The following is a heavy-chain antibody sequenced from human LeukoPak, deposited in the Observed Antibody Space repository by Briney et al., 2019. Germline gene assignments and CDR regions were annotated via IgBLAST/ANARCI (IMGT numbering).Heavy chain of an antibody. CDR3: ARLWTYYYGSGSLNWFDP. J-gene: IGHJ5*02. CDR1: RGTFSSYA. V-gene: IGHV1-69*04. D-gene: IGHD3-10*01. Sequence: ASLKVSCEASRGTFSSYAISWVRQAPGQGLGWMGRIIPILGIANYAQKSQGRVTITADKSTSTAYMELSSLRSEDTAVYYCARLWTYYYGSGSLNWFDPWGQGTLVTVSS. CDR2: IIPILGIA.